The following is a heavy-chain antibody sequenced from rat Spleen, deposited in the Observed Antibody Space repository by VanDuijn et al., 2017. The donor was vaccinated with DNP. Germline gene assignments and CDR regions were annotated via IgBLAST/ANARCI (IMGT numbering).Heavy chain of an antibody. V-gene: IGHV5S10*01. J-gene: IGHJ3*01. CDR1: GFTFSDYY. D-gene: IGHD1-7*01. CDR2: IISDGSST. CDR3: ATSSYFGYDYGFAY. Sequence: EVQLVESGGGLVQPGRSLKLSCAASGFTFSDYYMAWVRQAPAKGLEWVATIISDGSSTYYRDSVKGRFTISRDYARSTLYLQMDSLRSEDTATYYCATSSYFGYDYGFAYWGQGTLVTVSS.